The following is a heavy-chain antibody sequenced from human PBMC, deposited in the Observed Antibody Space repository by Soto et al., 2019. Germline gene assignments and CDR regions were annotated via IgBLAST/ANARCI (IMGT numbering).Heavy chain of an antibody. CDR2: IIPIFGTA. V-gene: IGHV1-69*12. D-gene: IGHD6-13*01. CDR1: GGTFSSYA. J-gene: IGHJ2*01. CDR3: ARGPLAGAGTVDWCLDL. Sequence: QVQLVQSGAEVKKPGSSVKVSCKASGGTFSSYAISWVRQAPGQGLEWMGGIIPIFGTANYAQKFQGRVTITADEYPSTGYMERRSLRAEDTAVYYCARGPLAGAGTVDWCLDLWGRGTLVTLSS.